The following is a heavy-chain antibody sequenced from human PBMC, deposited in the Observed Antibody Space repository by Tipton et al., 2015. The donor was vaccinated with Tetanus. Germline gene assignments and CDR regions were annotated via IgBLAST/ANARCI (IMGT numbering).Heavy chain of an antibody. V-gene: IGHV1-18*03. CDR1: DYTFTKFD. D-gene: IGHD1-26*01. CDR3: LSGSYYRA. Sequence: QSGAEVKKPGASVKVSCKASDYTFTKFDVSWVRQAPGQGLEWMGRINNNHGNDGNTNYAQNFQGRVTMTTDTSTRTSYMELRGLTSDDMAVYYCLSGSYYRAWGQGTLVTVSS. CDR2: INNNHGNDGNT. J-gene: IGHJ5*02.